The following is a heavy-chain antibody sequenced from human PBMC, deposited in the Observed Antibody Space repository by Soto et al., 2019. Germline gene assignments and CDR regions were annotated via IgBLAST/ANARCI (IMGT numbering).Heavy chain of an antibody. CDR3: ARRGDFMDV. V-gene: IGHV3-74*01. CDR1: GFTFSSYW. J-gene: IGHJ6*03. CDR2: IHLDGSTT. Sequence: PGGSLRFSCAASGFTFSSYWMNWVRQAPGKGLVWVSRIHLDGSTTNYADSVKGRFTISRDNAKNTLYLQMNSLRAEDTAVYYCARRGDFMDVWGKGTTVTVSS.